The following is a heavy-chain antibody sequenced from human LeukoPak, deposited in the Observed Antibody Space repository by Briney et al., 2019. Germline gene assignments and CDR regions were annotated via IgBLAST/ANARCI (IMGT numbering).Heavy chain of an antibody. CDR1: GYTFTGYY. V-gene: IGHV1-2*02. J-gene: IGHJ4*02. D-gene: IGHD5-18*01. CDR2: INPNSGGT. Sequence: ASVTVSCKASGYTFTGYYMHWVRQAPGQGLEWVGWINPNSGGTNYAQKFQGRVTMTRDTSISTAYMELSRLRSDDTAVYYCARGTSGYSYGYYSTDYWGQGTLVTVSS. CDR3: ARGTSGYSYGYYSTDY.